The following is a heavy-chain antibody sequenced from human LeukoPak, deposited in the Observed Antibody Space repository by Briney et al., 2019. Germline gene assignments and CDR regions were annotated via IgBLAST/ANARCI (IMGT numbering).Heavy chain of an antibody. V-gene: IGHV3-64*01. CDR1: GFTFSSYA. CDR3: TTRGYDSSGYFGY. D-gene: IGHD3-22*01. CDR2: ISSNGGST. Sequence: GGSLILSCAASGFTFSSYAMHWVRQAPGKGLEYVSAISSNGGSTYYANSVKGRFTISRDNSKNTLYLQMGSLRAEDMAVYYCTTRGYDSSGYFGYWGQGTLVTVSS. J-gene: IGHJ4*02.